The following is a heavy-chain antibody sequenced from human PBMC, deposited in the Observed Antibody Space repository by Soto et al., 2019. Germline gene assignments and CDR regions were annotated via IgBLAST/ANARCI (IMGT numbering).Heavy chain of an antibody. CDR1: GGTFSSYT. J-gene: IGHJ6*02. V-gene: IGHV1-69*02. Sequence: QVQLVQSGAEVKKPGSSVKVSCKASGGTFSSYTISWVRQAPGQGLEWMGRIIPILGIANYAQKFQGRVPITADKATSTAYMELSSLRSEDTAVYYCARGDDSSWTVRFGYYYYGMDVWGQGTTVTVSS. D-gene: IGHD6-13*01. CDR3: ARGDDSSWTVRFGYYYYGMDV. CDR2: IIPILGIA.